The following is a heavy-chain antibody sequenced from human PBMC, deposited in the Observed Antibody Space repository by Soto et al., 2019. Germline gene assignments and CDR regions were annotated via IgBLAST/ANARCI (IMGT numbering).Heavy chain of an antibody. CDR2: ISGSGGST. Sequence: HPGGSLRLSCAASGFTFSSYAMSWVRQAPGKGLEWVSAISGSGGSTYYADSVKGRFTISRDNSKNTLYLQMNSLRAEDTAVYYCAKSFFGFTVTRTDLDYWGQGTLVTVSS. CDR1: GFTFSSYA. CDR3: AKSFFGFTVTRTDLDY. V-gene: IGHV3-23*01. D-gene: IGHD4-4*01. J-gene: IGHJ4*02.